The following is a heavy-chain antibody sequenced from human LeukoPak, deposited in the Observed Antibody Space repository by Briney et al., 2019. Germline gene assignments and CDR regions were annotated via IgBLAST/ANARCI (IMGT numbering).Heavy chain of an antibody. CDR2: IIPIFGTA. CDR1: GGTFSSYA. D-gene: IGHD3-10*01. V-gene: IGHV1-69*05. J-gene: IGHJ4*02. CDR3: AREGGNYYGSGSYLG. Sequence: ASVEVSCKASGGTFSSYAISWVRQAPGQGLEWMGGIIPIFGTANYAQKFQGRVTITTDESTSTAYMELSSLRSEDTAVYYCAREGGNYYGSGSYLGWGQGTLVTVSS.